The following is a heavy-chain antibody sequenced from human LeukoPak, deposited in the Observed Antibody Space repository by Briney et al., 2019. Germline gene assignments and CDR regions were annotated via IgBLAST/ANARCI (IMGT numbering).Heavy chain of an antibody. V-gene: IGHV1-69*04. CDR3: ARPRRSSGCRLDY. D-gene: IGHD6-25*01. CDR2: FNHIIGIA. J-gene: IGHJ4*02. Sequence: SVKLSCKASAGTFISYAISWVRRAPGQGLEWMGRFNHIIGIANYADKFQGTVTMTANKSTITAYMELGSLRSEDTAVYYCARPRRSSGCRLDYWGQGTLVTVSS. CDR1: AGTFISYA.